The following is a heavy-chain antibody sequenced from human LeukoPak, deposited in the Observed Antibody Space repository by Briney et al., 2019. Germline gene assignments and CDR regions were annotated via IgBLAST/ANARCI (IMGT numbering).Heavy chain of an antibody. CDR3: ARDYPTSGIVTLFDY. CDR2: ISSISSYL. CDR1: GFTFSSYS. Sequence: GGSLRLSCAASGFTFSSYSMNWVRQAPGKGLDCVSSISSISSYLYYPDSVKGQFTISRDNAKNSLYLQMNSLRAEDTAVYYCARDYPTSGIVTLFDYWGQGTLVTVSS. V-gene: IGHV3-21*01. D-gene: IGHD1-1*01. J-gene: IGHJ4*02.